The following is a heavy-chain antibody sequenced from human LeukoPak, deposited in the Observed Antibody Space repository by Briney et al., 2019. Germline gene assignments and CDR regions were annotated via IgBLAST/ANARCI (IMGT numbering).Heavy chain of an antibody. CDR2: IRSKANSYAT. V-gene: IGHV3-73*01. Sequence: GGSLKLSCAASGFTFSGSAMHWVRQASGKGLEWVGRIRSKANSYATAYAASVKGRFTISRDDSKNTAYLQMNSLKTEDTAVYYCTRLYIVSYYYYGMDVWGQGTTVTVSS. CDR3: TRLYIVSYYYYGMDV. D-gene: IGHD2-15*01. J-gene: IGHJ6*02. CDR1: GFTFSGSA.